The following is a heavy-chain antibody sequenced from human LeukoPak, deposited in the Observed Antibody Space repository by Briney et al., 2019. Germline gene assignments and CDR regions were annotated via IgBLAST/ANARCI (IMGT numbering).Heavy chain of an antibody. V-gene: IGHV4-30-2*01. CDR1: GGSIARGGYS. CDR2: IYETGNS. CDR3: ARRTGWVDP. J-gene: IGHJ5*02. Sequence: SETLSLTCIVSGGSIARGGYSWTWLRQPPGKGLEWIGGIYETGNSHFNPSLKSRVTISVDFAKNHFSLSLTTVTAADTAVYYCARRTGWVDPWGQGTLVTVSS.